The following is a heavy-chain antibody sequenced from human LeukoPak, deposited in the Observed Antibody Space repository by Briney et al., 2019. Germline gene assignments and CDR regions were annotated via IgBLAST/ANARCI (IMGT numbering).Heavy chain of an antibody. J-gene: IGHJ6*02. Sequence: GASVKVSCKASGGTFSSYAISWVRQAPGQGLEWMGGIIPIFGTANYAQKFRGRVTITADESTSTAYMELSSLRSEDTAVYYCARDLMKDKYYYYGMDVWGQGTTVTVSS. D-gene: IGHD2-8*01. CDR1: GGTFSSYA. V-gene: IGHV1-69*13. CDR3: ARDLMKDKYYYYGMDV. CDR2: IIPIFGTA.